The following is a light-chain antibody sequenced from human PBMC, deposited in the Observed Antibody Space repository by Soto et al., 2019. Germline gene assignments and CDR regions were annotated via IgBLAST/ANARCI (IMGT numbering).Light chain of an antibody. CDR2: DVT. V-gene: IGLV2-14*01. Sequence: QSALTQPASVSGSPGQSITTSCTGTSSDVGGYNYVSWYQQYPGKAPKVMIYDVTNRPSGVSNRFSGSRSGNTASLTISGLQAEDEADYYCCSFTTSSTYVFGTGTKATVL. J-gene: IGLJ1*01. CDR3: CSFTTSSTYV. CDR1: SSDVGGYNY.